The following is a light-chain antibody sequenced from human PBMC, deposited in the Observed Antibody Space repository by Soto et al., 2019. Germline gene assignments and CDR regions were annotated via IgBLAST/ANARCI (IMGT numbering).Light chain of an antibody. J-gene: IGLJ2*01. CDR3: CSYAGSGTAHVV. Sequence: QSALTQPASVSGSPGQSITISCTGTSSDVGSYNLVSWYQQHPDKAPKLMIYEGSKRPSGVSNRFSGSKSGNTASLTISGLQAEDEADYYCCSYAGSGTAHVVFGGGTKVTVL. V-gene: IGLV2-23*01. CDR2: EGS. CDR1: SSDVGSYNL.